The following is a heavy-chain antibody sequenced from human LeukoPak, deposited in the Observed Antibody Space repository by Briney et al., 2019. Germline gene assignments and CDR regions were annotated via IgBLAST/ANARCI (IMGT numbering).Heavy chain of an antibody. Sequence: SETLSLTCTVSGGSISRYYGSWIRQPPGEGLEWIGYIYYIGSTTYNTSFKSRVTISVATSRNQFSLKLDAVTAADTAVNSGARGPEGGSHTVDYWGQGTLVTVSS. CDR2: IYYIGST. D-gene: IGHD1-26*01. J-gene: IGHJ4*02. CDR3: ARGPEGGSHTVDY. V-gene: IGHV4-59*01. CDR1: GGSISRYY.